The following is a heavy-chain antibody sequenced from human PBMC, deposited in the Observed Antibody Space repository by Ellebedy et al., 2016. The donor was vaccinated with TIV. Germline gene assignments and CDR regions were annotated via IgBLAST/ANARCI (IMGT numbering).Heavy chain of an antibody. CDR3: TARYGSGNFFDY. D-gene: IGHD3-10*01. J-gene: IGHJ4*02. CDR1: GGSFSGYY. Sequence: SQTLSLTCAVYGGSFSGYYWSWIRQPPGKGLEWIGYISYNGGTDYNPSLKSRITISADTSKNQFSLQLSSVPAADTAIYYCTARYGSGNFFDYWGQGTLVTVSS. CDR2: ISYNGGT. V-gene: IGHV4-59*01.